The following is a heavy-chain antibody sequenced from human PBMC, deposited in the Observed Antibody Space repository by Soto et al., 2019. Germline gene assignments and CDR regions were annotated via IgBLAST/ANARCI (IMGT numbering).Heavy chain of an antibody. V-gene: IGHV4-59*01. CDR3: ASVNDVWSGLDV. CDR2: IYYSGST. J-gene: IGHJ6*02. Sequence: PSETLSLTCTVSGGSISSYYWSWIRQPPGKGLEWIVYIYYSGSTNYNPSLKSRVTISVDTSKNQFSLKLSSGTAADTAVYYCASVNDVWSGLDVGGQGTTVTVSS. CDR1: GGSISSYY. D-gene: IGHD3-3*01.